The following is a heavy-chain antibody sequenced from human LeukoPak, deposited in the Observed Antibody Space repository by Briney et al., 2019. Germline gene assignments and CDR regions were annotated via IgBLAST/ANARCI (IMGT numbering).Heavy chain of an antibody. CDR1: GFTFSSYW. D-gene: IGHD3-9*01. J-gene: IGHJ4*02. Sequence: GGSLRLSCAASGFTFSSYWMSWVRQAPGKGLEWVANIKQDGSEKYCVDSVKGRFTISRDNAKNSLYLQMNSPRAEDTAVYYCARVRDILTGYLTYYFDYWGQGTLVTVSS. V-gene: IGHV3-7*01. CDR3: ARVRDILTGYLTYYFDY. CDR2: IKQDGSEK.